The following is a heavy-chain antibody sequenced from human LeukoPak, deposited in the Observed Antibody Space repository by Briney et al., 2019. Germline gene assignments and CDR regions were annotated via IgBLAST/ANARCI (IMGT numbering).Heavy chain of an antibody. J-gene: IGHJ5*02. CDR3: ASSSHYCNGGNCYPNWFDP. CDR1: GYSFTRYW. Sequence: GESLKISCKGSGYSFTRYWIGWVRQKPGKGLEWMGIIYPGDSDTRYSPSFQGQVTISADKSISTAYLQWSSLKASDTAMYYCASSSHYCNGGNCYPNWFDPWGQGTLVTVSS. CDR2: IYPGDSDT. D-gene: IGHD2-15*01. V-gene: IGHV5-51*01.